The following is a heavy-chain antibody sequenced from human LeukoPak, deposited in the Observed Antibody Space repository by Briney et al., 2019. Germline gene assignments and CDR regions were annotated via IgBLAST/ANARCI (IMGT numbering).Heavy chain of an antibody. J-gene: IGHJ3*02. Sequence: SQTLSLTCAISGDSVSSDTGAWNWIRQSPSRGLEWLGRTYYRSKWFNDYAESVKRRITINPDTSKNQFSLKLSSVTPDDTAVYYCARVILMDGGFDIWGQGTMVSVSS. D-gene: IGHD2-2*03. CDR3: ARVILMDGGFDI. V-gene: IGHV6-1*01. CDR1: GDSVSSDTGA. CDR2: TYYRSKWFN.